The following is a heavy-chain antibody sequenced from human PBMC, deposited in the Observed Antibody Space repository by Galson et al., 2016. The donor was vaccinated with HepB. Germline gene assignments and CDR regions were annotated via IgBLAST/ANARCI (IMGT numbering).Heavy chain of an antibody. D-gene: IGHD4-17*01. CDR3: ARATDYGDYANGMDV. Sequence: CAISGDSVSSNSVTWNWIRQSPSIGLEWLGRTYYRSRWGWDQDYAISVKSRRSINPDTSGNQFSLQLRSVTPEDTAVYYCARATDYGDYANGMDVWDKGTMVTVSS. CDR1: GDSVSSNSVT. J-gene: IGHJ6*04. V-gene: IGHV6-1*01. CDR2: TYYRSRWGWDQ.